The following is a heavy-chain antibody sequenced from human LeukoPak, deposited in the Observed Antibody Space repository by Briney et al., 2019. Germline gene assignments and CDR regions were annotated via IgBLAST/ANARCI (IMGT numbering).Heavy chain of an antibody. V-gene: IGHV3-30*18. D-gene: IGHD6-19*01. CDR1: GLTFSSYG. CDR3: AKDGIAVAGTVYYFDY. Sequence: PGRSLRLSCAASGLTFSSYGMHWVRQAPGKGLEWVAVISYDGSNKYYADSVKGRFTISRDNSKNTLYLQMNSLRAEDTAVYYCAKDGIAVAGTVYYFDYWGQGTLVTVSS. CDR2: ISYDGSNK. J-gene: IGHJ4*02.